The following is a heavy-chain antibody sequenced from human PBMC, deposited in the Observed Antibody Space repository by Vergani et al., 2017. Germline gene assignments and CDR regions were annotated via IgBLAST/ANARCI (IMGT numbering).Heavy chain of an antibody. J-gene: IGHJ4*02. CDR2: IYYSGST. Sequence: QLQLQESGPGLVKPSETLSLTCTVSGGSISSSSYYWGWIRQPPGKGLEWIGSIYYSGSTYYNPSLKSRVTISVDTSKNQFSLKLSSVTAADTAVYYCARHNLGGNYDILTGYYTPLVYYFDYWGQGTLVTVSS. V-gene: IGHV4-39*01. D-gene: IGHD3-9*01. CDR1: GGSISSSSYY. CDR3: ARHNLGGNYDILTGYYTPLVYYFDY.